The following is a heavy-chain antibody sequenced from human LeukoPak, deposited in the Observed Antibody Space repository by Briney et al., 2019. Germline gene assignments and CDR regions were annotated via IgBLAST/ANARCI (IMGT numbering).Heavy chain of an antibody. CDR2: ISPDSNYK. D-gene: IGHD5-12*01. CDR1: GFTFSTYS. CDR3: VRGGYRGFDYEY. J-gene: IGHJ4*02. Sequence: GESLRLSCAASGFTFSTYSMNWLRLAPGKGLEWVSSISPDSNYKYYVDSVKGRFTISRDNAENSLYLQMNSLRAEDTAVYYCVRGGYRGFDYEYWGQGTLVTVSS. V-gene: IGHV3-21*01.